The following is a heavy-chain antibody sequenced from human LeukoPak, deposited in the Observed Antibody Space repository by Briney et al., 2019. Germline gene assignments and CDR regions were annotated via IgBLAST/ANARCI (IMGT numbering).Heavy chain of an antibody. D-gene: IGHD6-6*01. CDR1: GGTFSSYA. CDR3: ARDLDGYSSSSVVYFDY. CDR2: IIPIFGTA. J-gene: IGHJ4*02. Sequence: SVKVSCKASGGTFSSYAISRVRQAPGQGLEWVGRIIPIFGTANYAQKFQGRVTITTDESTSTAYMELSSLRSEDTAVYYCARDLDGYSSSSVVYFDYWGQGTLVTVSS. V-gene: IGHV1-69*05.